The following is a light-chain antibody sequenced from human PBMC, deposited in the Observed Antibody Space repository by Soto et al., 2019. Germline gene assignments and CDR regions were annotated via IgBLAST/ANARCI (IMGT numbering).Light chain of an antibody. J-gene: IGKJ1*01. CDR2: YAS. CDR1: QSISNW. CDR3: QQYNRSPWT. Sequence: DIQMTQSPSTLSASVGDRVTITCRASQSISNWLAWYQQKPGKAPKLLIYYASSLASGGPTRFSGSGSGTEYTLTISSLQPVDFATYYCQQYNRSPWTFGQGTKVEIK. V-gene: IGKV1-5*01.